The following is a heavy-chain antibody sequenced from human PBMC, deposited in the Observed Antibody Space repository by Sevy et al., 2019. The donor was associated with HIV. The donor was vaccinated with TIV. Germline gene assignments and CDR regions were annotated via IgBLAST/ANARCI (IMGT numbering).Heavy chain of an antibody. Sequence: ASVKVSCKASGYTFTGYYMHWVRQAPGQGLEWMGRINPNSGGTNYAQKFQGRVTMTRDTSISTAYMELGRLRSDDTAVYYCARVAGDTAMDHYWGQGTLVTVSS. D-gene: IGHD5-18*01. CDR3: ARVAGDTAMDHY. J-gene: IGHJ4*02. CDR2: INPNSGGT. CDR1: GYTFTGYY. V-gene: IGHV1-2*06.